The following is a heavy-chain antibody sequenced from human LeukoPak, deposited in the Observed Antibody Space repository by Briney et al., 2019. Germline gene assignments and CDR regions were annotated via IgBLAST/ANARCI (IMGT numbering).Heavy chain of an antibody. D-gene: IGHD2-2*02. CDR2: IYHSGST. Sequence: SETLSLTCTVSGGSISSYYWSWIRQPPGKSLEWIGYIYHSGSTYYNPSLKSRVTISVDRSKNQFSLKLSSVTAADTAVYYCARSHSPSYCSSTSCYMGGNWFDPWGQGTLVTVSS. V-gene: IGHV4-59*12. CDR3: ARSHSPSYCSSTSCYMGGNWFDP. CDR1: GGSISSYY. J-gene: IGHJ5*02.